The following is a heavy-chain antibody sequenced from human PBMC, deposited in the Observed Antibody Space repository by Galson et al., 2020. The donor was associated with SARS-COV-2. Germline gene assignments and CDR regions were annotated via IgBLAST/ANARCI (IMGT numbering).Heavy chain of an antibody. CDR1: GYTFTSYG. CDR2: ISAYNGTT. Sequence: ASVKVSCKASGYTFTSYGISWVRQAPGQGLEWMGWISAYNGTTNYAQKLQGRVTMTTDTSTSTAYMELRSLRSDDTAVYYCARDIVVVPAAILEADYFDYWGQGTLVTVSS. V-gene: IGHV1-18*01. CDR3: ARDIVVVPAAILEADYFDY. D-gene: IGHD2-2*01. J-gene: IGHJ4*02.